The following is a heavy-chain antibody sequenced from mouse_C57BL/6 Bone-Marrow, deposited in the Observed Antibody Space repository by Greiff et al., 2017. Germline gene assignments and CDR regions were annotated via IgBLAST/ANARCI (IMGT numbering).Heavy chain of an antibody. Sequence: VQLVESGAELARPGASVKLSCKASGYTFTSYGISWVKQRTGQGLEWIGEIYPRSGNTYYNEKFKGKATLTADKSSSTAYMELRSLTSEDSAVYFCARRAFITTVVAPFYAMDYWGQGTSVNVSS. J-gene: IGHJ4*01. D-gene: IGHD1-1*01. CDR1: GYTFTSYG. V-gene: IGHV1-81*01. CDR2: IYPRSGNT. CDR3: ARRAFITTVVAPFYAMDY.